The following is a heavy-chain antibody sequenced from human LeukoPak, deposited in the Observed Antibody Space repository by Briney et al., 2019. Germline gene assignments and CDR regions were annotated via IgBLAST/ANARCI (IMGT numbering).Heavy chain of an antibody. CDR1: VYTFTGYY. D-gene: IGHD4-11*01. J-gene: IGHJ5*02. CDR3: ATLTTVSEWFDP. CDR2: INPNSGGT. Sequence: ASVKVSCKASVYTFTGYYMHWVRQAPGQGLEWMGRINPNSGGTNYAQKFQGRVTMTRDTSISAAYMELSRLRSDDTAVYYCATLTTVSEWFDPWGQGTLVTVSS. V-gene: IGHV1-2*06.